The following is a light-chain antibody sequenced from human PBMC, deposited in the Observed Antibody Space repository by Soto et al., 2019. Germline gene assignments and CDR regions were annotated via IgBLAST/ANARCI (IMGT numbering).Light chain of an antibody. CDR2: GAS. J-gene: IGKJ4*01. CDR1: QSVSSSY. CDR3: QQYDSSPLT. Sequence: EIVLTQSPGTLSLSPGERATLSCRASQSVSSSYLAWYQQKPGQAPRLLIYGASSRATGIPDRFSGSGSGTDVTLTISRLEPGDFAVYYCQQYDSSPLTFGGGTKVEIK. V-gene: IGKV3-20*01.